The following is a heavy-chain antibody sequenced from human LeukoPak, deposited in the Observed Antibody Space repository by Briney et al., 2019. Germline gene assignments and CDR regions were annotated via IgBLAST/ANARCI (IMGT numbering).Heavy chain of an antibody. J-gene: IGHJ4*02. D-gene: IGHD3-3*01. CDR1: GSAFTYW. V-gene: IGHV3-7*01. CDR2: IKQDGSEK. Sequence: GGSLRLSCAASGSAFTYWMSWVRQAPGKGLEWVANIKQDGSEKYYVGSVKGRFTVSRDNARKSLCLQMNSLRAEDTAVYYCASGFLDDFWSGHFWGQGTPVTVSS. CDR3: ASGFLDDFWSGHF.